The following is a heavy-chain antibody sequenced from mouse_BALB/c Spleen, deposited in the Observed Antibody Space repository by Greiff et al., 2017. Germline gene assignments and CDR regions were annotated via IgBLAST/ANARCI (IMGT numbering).Heavy chain of an antibody. D-gene: IGHD2-2*01. Sequence: VQLQQSGPELVKPGASVKISCKASGYAFSSSWMNWVKQRPGQGLEWIGRIYPGDGDTNYNGKFKGKATLTADKSSSTAYMQLSSLTSVDSAVYFCAREGGYAFAYWGQGTLVTVSA. V-gene: IGHV1-82*01. CDR3: AREGGYAFAY. CDR1: GYAFSSSW. CDR2: IYPGDGDT. J-gene: IGHJ3*01.